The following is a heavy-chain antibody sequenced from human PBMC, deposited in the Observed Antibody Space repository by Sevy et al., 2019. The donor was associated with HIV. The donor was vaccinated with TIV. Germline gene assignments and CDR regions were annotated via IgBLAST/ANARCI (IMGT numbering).Heavy chain of an antibody. V-gene: IGHV3-23*01. CDR2: ISHTAIIT. CDR1: GFTFSNYG. D-gene: IGHD6-25*01. Sequence: GGSLRLSCAASGFTFSNYGINWVRQAPGKGLEWASTISHTAIITLYADSVKGRFTISRDNSNHILYLQLRSLRDEDTAVYYCLKAGQRWTSASWGRGTLVTVSS. J-gene: IGHJ5*02. CDR3: LKAGQRWTSAS.